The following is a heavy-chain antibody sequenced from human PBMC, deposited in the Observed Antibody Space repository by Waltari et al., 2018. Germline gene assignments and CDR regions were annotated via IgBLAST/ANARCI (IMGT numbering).Heavy chain of an antibody. CDR1: GFTFSSYA. D-gene: IGHD1-26*01. CDR2: ISYDGSNK. V-gene: IGHV3-30-3*01. Sequence: QVQLVESGGGVVQPGRSLRLSCAASGFTFSSYAMHWVRQAPGKGLEWVAVISYDGSNKYYADAVKGRFTISRDNSKNTLYLQMNSLRAEDTAVYYCARDHSFGSGSYYDYWGQGTLVTVSS. J-gene: IGHJ4*02. CDR3: ARDHSFGSGSYYDY.